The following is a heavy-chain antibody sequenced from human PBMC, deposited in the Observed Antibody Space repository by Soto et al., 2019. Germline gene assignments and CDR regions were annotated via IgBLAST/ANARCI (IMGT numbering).Heavy chain of an antibody. V-gene: IGHV1-58*01. Sequence: ASVKVSCKASGFTFTSSAVQWVRQARGQRLEWIGWIVVGSGNTNYAQKFQEIVTITRDMSTSTAYMELSSLRSEDKAAYYCAAVPCLSGSYYNRPIDYWGQGTLVTVSS. CDR2: IVVGSGNT. J-gene: IGHJ4*02. CDR3: AAVPCLSGSYYNRPIDY. CDR1: GFTFTSSA. D-gene: IGHD3-10*01.